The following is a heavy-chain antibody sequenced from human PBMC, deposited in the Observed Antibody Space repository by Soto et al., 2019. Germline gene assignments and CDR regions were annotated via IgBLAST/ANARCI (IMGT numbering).Heavy chain of an antibody. D-gene: IGHD1-26*01. Sequence: SVKVSCKASGFDFGSFGIQFLRQTRGRGLEWIGWIVVVSGGTNYARHFQGRVAISRDMSSSTAYLDLYDLKSDDTAVYFCSADHPHMAMGWPVWGQGTTVTVSS. V-gene: IGHV1-58*02. J-gene: IGHJ6*02. CDR1: GFDFGSFG. CDR2: IVVVSGGT. CDR3: SADHPHMAMGWPV.